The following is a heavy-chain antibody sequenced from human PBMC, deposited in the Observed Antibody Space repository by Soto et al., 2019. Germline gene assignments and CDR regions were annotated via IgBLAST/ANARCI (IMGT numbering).Heavy chain of an antibody. CDR1: GFTFSSYA. V-gene: IGHV3-64*01. J-gene: IGHJ6*03. Sequence: GGSMRLSCAASGFTFSSYAMHWVRQAPGKGLEYVSAISSNGGSTYYANSVKGRFTISRDNSKNTLYLQMGSLRAEDMAAYYCARGRAAVVVPAARSPSCMDVWGKGTTVTVSS. CDR2: ISSNGGST. CDR3: ARGRAAVVVPAARSPSCMDV. D-gene: IGHD2-2*01.